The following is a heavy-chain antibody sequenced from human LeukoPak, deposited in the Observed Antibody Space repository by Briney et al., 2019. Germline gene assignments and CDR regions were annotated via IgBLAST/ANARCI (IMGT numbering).Heavy chain of an antibody. Sequence: PSETLSLTCTVSGGSISSGGYYWSWIRQHPGKGLEWIGYIYYSGSTYYNPSLKSRVTISVDTSKNQFSLKLSSVTAADTAVYYCARVNDGWAFDYWGQGTLVTVSS. D-gene: IGHD1-1*01. CDR3: ARVNDGWAFDY. V-gene: IGHV4-31*03. CDR1: GGSISSGGYY. J-gene: IGHJ4*02. CDR2: IYYSGST.